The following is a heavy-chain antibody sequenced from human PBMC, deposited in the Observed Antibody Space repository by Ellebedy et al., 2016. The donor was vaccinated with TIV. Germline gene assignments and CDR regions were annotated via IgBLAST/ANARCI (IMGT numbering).Heavy chain of an antibody. D-gene: IGHD4-11*01. Sequence: HTGGSLRLXXVASGFTFGRYWMHWVHQAPGNKLVWVSRIKSDGSGTTYADSVKGRFTTSRDNARNTLYLQMNSLRGEDTAVYFCARDRGDYSISGPWGQGTLVTVSS. CDR1: GFTFGRYW. V-gene: IGHV3-74*01. CDR3: ARDRGDYSISGP. J-gene: IGHJ5*02. CDR2: IKSDGSGT.